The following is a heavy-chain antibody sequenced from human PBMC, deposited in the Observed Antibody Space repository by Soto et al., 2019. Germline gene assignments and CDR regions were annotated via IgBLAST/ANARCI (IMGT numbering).Heavy chain of an antibody. CDR3: AREGGYGYYYCGMDV. CDR1: GYTFTGYY. CDR2: INPNSGGT. Sequence: QVQLVQSGAEVKKPGASVKVSCKASGYTFTGYYMHWVRQAPGQGLEWMGWINPNSGGTNYAQKFQGWVTMTRDTSISTAYKELSRLRSDDTAVYYCAREGGYGYYYCGMDVWGQGTTVTVSS. V-gene: IGHV1-2*04. J-gene: IGHJ6*02. D-gene: IGHD5-12*01.